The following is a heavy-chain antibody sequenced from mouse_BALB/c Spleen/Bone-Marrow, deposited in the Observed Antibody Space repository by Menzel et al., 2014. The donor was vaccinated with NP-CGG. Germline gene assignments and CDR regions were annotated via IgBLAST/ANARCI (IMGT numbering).Heavy chain of an antibody. J-gene: IGHJ2*01. V-gene: IGHV1-20*02. D-gene: IGHD1-1*01. Sequence: DVHLQNSGPELVKPAASVMISCEASGYSFTDYFMNWVMQSHGKSLEWIGRINPYNGDTFYNQKFKGKATLPVEKSPRTAHMELRSLASEDSAVYYCARSGYYGSSYFDYLNHGTTPTISS. CDR1: GYSFTDYF. CDR2: INPYNGDT. CDR3: ARSGYYGSSYFDY.